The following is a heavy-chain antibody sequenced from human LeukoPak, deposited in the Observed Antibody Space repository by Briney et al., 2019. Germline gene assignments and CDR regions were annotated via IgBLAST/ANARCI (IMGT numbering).Heavy chain of an antibody. D-gene: IGHD3-10*02. J-gene: IGHJ6*04. CDR3: AQRGITMSGGV. V-gene: IGHV3-48*03. CDR2: ISSSGSTR. CDR1: RFTFSSYE. Sequence: PGGALRLSCAASRFTFSSYERNWGRRAPGKGLEWVSYISSSGSTRYDAASVRDRVTISRDEARHSGALQTNSLGADDVAVYYCAQRGITMSGGVWGKGTTVTISS.